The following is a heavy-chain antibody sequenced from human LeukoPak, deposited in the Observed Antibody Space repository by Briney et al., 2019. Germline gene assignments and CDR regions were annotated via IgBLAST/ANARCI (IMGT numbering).Heavy chain of an antibody. Sequence: GGSLRLSCAASGFTVSSNSLSWVRQAPGKGLEWVAIIYSAGSTNYADSVRGRFVISRDNSKNTVYLQMNSLSAGDTAVYFCARDCSSTTCQYFFDYWGQGTLVTVSS. CDR1: GFTVSSNS. CDR2: IYSAGST. D-gene: IGHD2-2*01. CDR3: ARDCSSTTCQYFFDY. V-gene: IGHV3-66*01. J-gene: IGHJ4*02.